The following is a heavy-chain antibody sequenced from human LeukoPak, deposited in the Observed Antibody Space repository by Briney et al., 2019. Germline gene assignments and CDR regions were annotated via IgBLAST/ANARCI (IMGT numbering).Heavy chain of an antibody. CDR1: GGSISSYY. Sequence: SETLSLTCTVSGGSISSYYWSWIRQPPGKGLEWIGYIYYSGSTNYNPSLKSRVTISVDTSKNRFSLKLSSVTAADTAVYYCARHDTYYYDSSGYATPASFDYWGQGTLVTVSS. V-gene: IGHV4-59*08. J-gene: IGHJ4*02. CDR3: ARHDTYYYDSSGYATPASFDY. CDR2: IYYSGST. D-gene: IGHD3-22*01.